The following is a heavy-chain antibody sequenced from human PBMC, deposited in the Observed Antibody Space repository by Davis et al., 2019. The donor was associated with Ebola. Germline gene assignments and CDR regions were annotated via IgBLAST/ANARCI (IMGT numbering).Heavy chain of an antibody. Sequence: AASVKVSCKASGGTFSSYAISWVRQAPGQGLEWMGGIIPIFGTANYAQKFQGRVTITADESTSTAYMELSSLRSEDTAVYYCARVRYSSGWYSHWFDPWGQGTLVTVSS. CDR2: IIPIFGTA. CDR1: GGTFSSYA. CDR3: ARVRYSSGWYSHWFDP. D-gene: IGHD6-19*01. V-gene: IGHV1-69*13. J-gene: IGHJ5*02.